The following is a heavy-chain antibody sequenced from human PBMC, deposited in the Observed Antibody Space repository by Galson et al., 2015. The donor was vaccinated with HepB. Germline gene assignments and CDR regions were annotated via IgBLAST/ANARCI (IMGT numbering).Heavy chain of an antibody. D-gene: IGHD2-15*01. V-gene: IGHV3-48*01. J-gene: IGHJ6*03. CDR2: ISSSSSTI. CDR1: GFTFSSYS. Sequence: SLRLSCAASGFTFSSYSMNWVRQAPGKGLEWVSYISSSSSTIYYADSVKGRFTISRDNAKNSLYLQMDSLRAEDTAVYYCARAGGYCSGGSCYYYYYMDVWGKGTTVTVSS. CDR3: ARAGGYCSGGSCYYYYYMDV.